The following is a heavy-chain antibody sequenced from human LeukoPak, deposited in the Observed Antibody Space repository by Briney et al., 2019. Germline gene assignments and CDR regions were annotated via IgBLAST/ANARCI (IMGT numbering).Heavy chain of an antibody. CDR2: IYYSGST. Sequence: SETLSLTCTVSGGSISSYYWSWIRQPPGKGLEWIGYIYYSGSTNYNPSLKSRVTISVDTSKNQFSLKLSSVTAADTAVYYCARRSGGFDYWGQGTLVTVSS. V-gene: IGHV4-59*01. J-gene: IGHJ4*02. CDR3: ARRSGGFDY. D-gene: IGHD6-25*01. CDR1: GGSISSYY.